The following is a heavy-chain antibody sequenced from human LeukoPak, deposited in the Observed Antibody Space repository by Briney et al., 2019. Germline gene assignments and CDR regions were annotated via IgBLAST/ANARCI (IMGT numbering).Heavy chain of an antibody. CDR2: INNSGST. Sequence: SETLTLTCAVYGGSFSGYYWSWIRQPPGKGLESIGEINNSGSTNYNPSLKSRVTISVDKSKNQLSLKLSSVTAADTAVYYCARGISGVGAIYFDYWGQGTLVTVSS. CDR1: GGSFSGYY. D-gene: IGHD1-26*01. J-gene: IGHJ4*02. CDR3: ARGISGVGAIYFDY. V-gene: IGHV4-34*01.